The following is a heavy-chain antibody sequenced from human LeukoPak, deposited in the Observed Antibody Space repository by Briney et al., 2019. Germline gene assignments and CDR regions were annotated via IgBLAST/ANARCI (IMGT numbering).Heavy chain of an antibody. J-gene: IGHJ4*02. CDR1: GYGFTSYW. Sequence: GVSLQISCQVSGYGFTSYWIGWVRPVPGKGLEWMGIIYPGDSDTRYSPSFQGQVTISADKSISTAYLQWSSLKASDTAMYYCASTAVAGPPHYWGQGTLVTVSS. D-gene: IGHD6-19*01. CDR3: ASTAVAGPPHY. CDR2: IYPGDSDT. V-gene: IGHV5-51*01.